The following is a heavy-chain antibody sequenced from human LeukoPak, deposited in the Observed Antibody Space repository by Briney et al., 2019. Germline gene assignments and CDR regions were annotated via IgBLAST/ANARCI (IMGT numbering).Heavy chain of an antibody. CDR3: ARDSVEWYIFDY. D-gene: IGHD3-3*01. CDR2: TNHQGRST. J-gene: IGHJ4*02. CDR1: GLTYSSYC. V-gene: IGHV3-74*01. Sequence: PGGALRLPCAASGLTYSSYCMHGARHAPGKGPVWVARTNHQGRSTAYAASVKGRFTISKDNAKNTLYLLMNSLRAEETAVYYCARDSVEWYIFDYWGQGTLVTVSS.